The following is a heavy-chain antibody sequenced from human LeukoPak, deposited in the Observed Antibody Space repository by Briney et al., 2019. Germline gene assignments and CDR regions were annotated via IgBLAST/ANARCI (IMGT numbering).Heavy chain of an antibody. CDR3: ARSEGYSSSWYWFDH. Sequence: GESPKISCKGSGYSFTSYWIGWVRQMPAKGLEGMVVIYPGDSDTKYSPSFQGQVTISADKSISTAYLQWSSLNASDTAMYYCARSEGYSSSWYWFDHWGQGTLVTVSS. V-gene: IGHV5-51*01. CDR1: GYSFTSYW. D-gene: IGHD6-13*01. CDR2: IYPGDSDT. J-gene: IGHJ5*02.